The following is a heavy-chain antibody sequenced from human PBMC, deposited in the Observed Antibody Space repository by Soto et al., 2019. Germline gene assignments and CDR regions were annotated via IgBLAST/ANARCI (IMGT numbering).Heavy chain of an antibody. V-gene: IGHV3-9*01. J-gene: IGHJ2*01. CDR2: ISWNSGSI. CDR1: GFTFDDYA. D-gene: IGHD6-19*01. CDR3: AKDYSSALVEGWYFDL. Sequence: VQLVESGGGLVQPGRSLRLSCAASGFTFDDYAMHWVRQAPGKGLEWVSGISWNSGSIGYADSVKGRFTISRDNAKNSLYLQMNSLRAEDTALYYCAKDYSSALVEGWYFDLWGRGTLVTVSS.